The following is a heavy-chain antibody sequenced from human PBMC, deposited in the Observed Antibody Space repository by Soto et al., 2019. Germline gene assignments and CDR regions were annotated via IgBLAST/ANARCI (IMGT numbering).Heavy chain of an antibody. CDR2: IWYDGSNK. D-gene: IGHD6-13*01. V-gene: IGHV3-33*01. CDR3: ARGHVPGYSSSWLNY. CDR1: GFTFSSYG. Sequence: GGSLRLSCAASGFTFSSYGMHWVRQAPGKGLEWVAVIWYDGSNKYYADSVKGRFTISRDNSKNTLHLQMNSLRAEDTAVYYCARGHVPGYSSSWLNYWGQGTLVTVSS. J-gene: IGHJ4*02.